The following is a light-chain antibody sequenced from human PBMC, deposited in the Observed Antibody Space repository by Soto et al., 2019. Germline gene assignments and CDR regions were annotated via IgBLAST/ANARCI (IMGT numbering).Light chain of an antibody. CDR3: SSYTIRSTVV. V-gene: IGLV2-14*01. J-gene: IGLJ2*01. Sequence: QSVLTQPASVSGSPGQSITISCIGTSNDVGGYKYVSWYQQHPGKAPKLMIYEVTNRPSGVSDRFSGSKSGNTAFLTISGLQAEDEADYYCSSYTIRSTVVFGGGTKLTVL. CDR2: EVT. CDR1: SNDVGGYKY.